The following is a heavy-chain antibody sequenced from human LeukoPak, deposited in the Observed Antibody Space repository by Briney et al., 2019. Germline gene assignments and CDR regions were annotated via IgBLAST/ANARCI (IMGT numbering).Heavy chain of an antibody. CDR1: GFTFSSFW. J-gene: IGHJ6*03. Sequence: PGGSLRLSCAASGFTFSSFWMSWVRQAPGKGLEWVANMKQDGSQKYYVDSVKGRFTISRDNSKNTLYLQMNSLRAEDTAVYYCAKVTRDCSSTSCYLYYYYYMDVWGKGTTVTIPS. CDR2: MKQDGSQK. D-gene: IGHD2-2*01. V-gene: IGHV3-7*01. CDR3: AKVTRDCSSTSCYLYYYYYMDV.